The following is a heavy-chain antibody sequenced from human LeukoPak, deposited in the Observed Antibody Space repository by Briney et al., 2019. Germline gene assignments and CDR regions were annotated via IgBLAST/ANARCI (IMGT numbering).Heavy chain of an antibody. CDR3: ARYGSSWSFDY. Sequence: PGGSLRLSCAASGFTFSNYNMNWVRQDPGKGLEWVSYISSGSSTIYSADSVKGRFTISRDNAKNSLYLQMNSLRAEDTAVYYCARYGSSWSFDYWGQGTLVTVSS. J-gene: IGHJ4*02. V-gene: IGHV3-48*01. D-gene: IGHD6-13*01. CDR1: GFTFSNYN. CDR2: ISSGSSTI.